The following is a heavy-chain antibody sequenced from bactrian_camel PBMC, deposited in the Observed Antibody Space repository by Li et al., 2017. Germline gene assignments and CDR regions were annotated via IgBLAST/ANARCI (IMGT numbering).Heavy chain of an antibody. CDR1: GYIYPSYC. CDR3: VADQDPFGRRAADDVCAALPAYRY. V-gene: IGHV3S53*01. Sequence: HVQLVESGGGSVQAGGSLRLSCAASGYIYPSYCMGWFRQGPGKEREGVAFIDSDGGTTYVDSVKDRFTISKESKNTMYLQMDNLKPEDTAVYYCVADQDPFGRRAADDVCAALPAYRYSGQGTQVTVS. CDR2: IDSDGGT. D-gene: IGHD2*01. J-gene: IGHJ4*01.